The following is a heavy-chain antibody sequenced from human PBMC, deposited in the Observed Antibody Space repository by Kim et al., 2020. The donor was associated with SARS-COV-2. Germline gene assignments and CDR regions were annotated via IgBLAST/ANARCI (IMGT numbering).Heavy chain of an antibody. CDR3: TTDDYVRFY. Sequence: GTTDYAAPVKGRFTISRDDSKNTLYLQMNSLKTEDTAVYYCTTDDYVRFYWGQGTLVTVSS. D-gene: IGHD3-16*01. V-gene: IGHV3-15*01. J-gene: IGHJ4*02. CDR2: GTT.